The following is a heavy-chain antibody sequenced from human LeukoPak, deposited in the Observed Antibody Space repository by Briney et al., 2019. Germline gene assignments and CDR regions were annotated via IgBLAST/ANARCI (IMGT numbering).Heavy chain of an antibody. V-gene: IGHV1-69*06. CDR3: ARGPSGGYCSGGSCPLFGMDV. J-gene: IGHJ6*04. CDR2: IIPIFGTA. Sequence: ASVKVSCKASGGTFSSYAISWVRQAPGQGLEWMGGIIPIFGTANYAQKFQGRVTITADKSTSTAYMELSSLRSEDTAVYYCARGPSGGYCSGGSCPLFGMDVWGKGTTVTVSS. CDR1: GGTFSSYA. D-gene: IGHD2-15*01.